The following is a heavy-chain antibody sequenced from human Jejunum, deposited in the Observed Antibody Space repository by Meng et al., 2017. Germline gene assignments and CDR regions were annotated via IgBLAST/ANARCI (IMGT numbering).Heavy chain of an antibody. Sequence: QGPLQVSGPGLVKPSGTLSLTCTVSGVSTTAPFYWTWIRQAPGKGLEWIGEVWPSGATYYNPSLSSRITISIDTSNNQFSLEVAFLTAADTAVYYCARAIRERYFDSWGQGTLVTVSS. J-gene: IGHJ4*02. CDR2: VWPSGAT. D-gene: IGHD1-14*01. CDR1: GVSTTAPFY. CDR3: ARAIRERYFDS. V-gene: IGHV4-4*02.